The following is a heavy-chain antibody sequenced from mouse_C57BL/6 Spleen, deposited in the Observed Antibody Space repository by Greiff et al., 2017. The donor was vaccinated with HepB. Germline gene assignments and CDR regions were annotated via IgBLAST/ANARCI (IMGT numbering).Heavy chain of an antibody. CDR1: GYSFTDYN. V-gene: IGHV1-39*01. CDR3: GGTLSTTVVAADYAMDY. D-gene: IGHD1-1*01. CDR2: INPNYGTT. Sequence: EVQLQQSGPELVKPGASVKISCKASGYSFTDYNMNWVKQSNGKSLEWIGVINPNYGTTSYNQKFKGKATFTVDQSSSTAYMQLNSLTSEDSAVFDCGGTLSTTVVAADYAMDYWGQGTSVNVSS. J-gene: IGHJ4*01.